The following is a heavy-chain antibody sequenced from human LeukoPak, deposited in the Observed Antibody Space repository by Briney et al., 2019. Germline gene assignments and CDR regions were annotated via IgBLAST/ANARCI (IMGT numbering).Heavy chain of an antibody. D-gene: IGHD4-17*01. CDR2: IYTSGST. CDR1: GGSISGYF. J-gene: IGHJ3*02. Sequence: PSETLSLTCTVSGGSISGYFWVSSRQPAGKGLEWIGHIYTSGSTIYNPSLKSRVTMSVDTSKNQFSLKLTSVTAADTAVYYCARALKYDYDDLDAYDIWGQGTMVTVSS. CDR3: ARALKYDYDDLDAYDI. V-gene: IGHV4-4*07.